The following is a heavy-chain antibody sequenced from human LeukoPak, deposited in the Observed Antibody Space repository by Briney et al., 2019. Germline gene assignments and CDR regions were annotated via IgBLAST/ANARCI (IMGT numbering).Heavy chain of an antibody. J-gene: IGHJ4*02. Sequence: QTGGSLRLSCAASGFTFSSYAMHWVRQAPGKGLERVAVISYDGSNKYYADSVKGRFTISRDNSKNTLYLQMNSLRAEDTAVYYCARMNYYDSSGYSSSAVPPDYWGQGTLVTVSS. D-gene: IGHD3-22*01. CDR2: ISYDGSNK. CDR3: ARMNYYDSSGYSSSAVPPDY. CDR1: GFTFSSYA. V-gene: IGHV3-30-3*01.